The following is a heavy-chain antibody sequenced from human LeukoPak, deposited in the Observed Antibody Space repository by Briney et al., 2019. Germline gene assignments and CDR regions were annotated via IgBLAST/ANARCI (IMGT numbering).Heavy chain of an antibody. Sequence: SETLSLTCTVSGGSISSYYWSWIRQPAGKGLEWIGRIYTSGSTNYNPSLKSRVTMSVETSKNQFSLKLSSVTAADTAVYYCAREARSSANKNWFDPWGQGTLVTVSS. D-gene: IGHD1-26*01. CDR2: IYTSGST. V-gene: IGHV4-4*07. CDR3: AREARSSANKNWFDP. CDR1: GGSISSYY. J-gene: IGHJ5*02.